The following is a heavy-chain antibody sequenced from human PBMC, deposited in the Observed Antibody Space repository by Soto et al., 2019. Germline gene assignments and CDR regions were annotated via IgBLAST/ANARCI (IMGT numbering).Heavy chain of an antibody. CDR2: IDWDDDK. CDR1: GFSLTTSGMC. V-gene: IGHV2-70*01. Sequence: GSGPTLVNPTQTLTLTCTCSGFSLTTSGMCVSWIRQPPGKALEWLALIDWDDDKFYVTSLKTRLTISRDTSKNQVVLTMTNMDPLDTATYYCARNFYDTGNYYARIDYWGPGTLVTVSS. D-gene: IGHD3-10*01. CDR3: ARNFYDTGNYYARIDY. J-gene: IGHJ4*02.